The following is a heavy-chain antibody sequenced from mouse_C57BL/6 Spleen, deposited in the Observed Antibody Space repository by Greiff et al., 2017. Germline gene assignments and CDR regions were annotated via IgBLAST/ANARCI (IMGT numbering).Heavy chain of an antibody. J-gene: IGHJ2*01. Sequence: QVQLQESGAELARPGASVKLSCKASGYTFTSYGISWVKQRPGQGLEWIGEIYPRSGNTYYNEKFKGKATLTADKSSSTAYMELRSLTSEDTAVYYCARCGRDKGNFDYWGQGTTLTVSA. V-gene: IGHV1-81*01. CDR3: ARCGRDKGNFDY. CDR2: IYPRSGNT. CDR1: GYTFTSYG. D-gene: IGHD1-1*01.